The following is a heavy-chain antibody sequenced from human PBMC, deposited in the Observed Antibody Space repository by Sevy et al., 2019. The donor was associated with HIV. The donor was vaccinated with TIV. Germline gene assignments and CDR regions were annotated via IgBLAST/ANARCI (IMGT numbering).Heavy chain of an antibody. CDR1: GDSVSSSSAA. CDR2: TYYRSKWYS. CDR3: ARGDELNSYYYGMDV. D-gene: IGHD1-7*01. J-gene: IGHJ6*02. V-gene: IGHV6-1*01. Sequence: KQSQTLSLTCAISGDSVSSSSAAWNWFRQSPSRGLEWLGRTYYRSKWYSDYEVSVKGRVTINPDTSKNQFSLHLESVTPEETAVYFCARGDELNSYYYGMDVWGQGTTVTVSS.